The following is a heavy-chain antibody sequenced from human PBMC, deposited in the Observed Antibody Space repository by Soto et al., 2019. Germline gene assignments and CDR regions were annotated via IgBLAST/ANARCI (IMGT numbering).Heavy chain of an antibody. J-gene: IGHJ4*02. CDR1: GYTFTSYS. Sequence: QVQLVQSGAEVKKPGASVKVSCKASGYTFTSYSMHWVRQAPGQGLEWMGIINPSGGSTSYAQKCQGGVTMTRDTSTSTVYMELSSLRSEDTAVYYCAREMDTVTTLTLYWGQGTLVTVSS. D-gene: IGHD4-17*01. CDR3: AREMDTVTTLTLY. CDR2: INPSGGST. V-gene: IGHV1-46*01.